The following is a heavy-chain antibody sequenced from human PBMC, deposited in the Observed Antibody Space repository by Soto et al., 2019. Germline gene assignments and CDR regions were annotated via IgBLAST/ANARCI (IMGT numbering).Heavy chain of an antibody. J-gene: IGHJ2*01. CDR3: ARYPPYDSSGYYHWYFDL. Sequence: QVQLQESGPGLVKPSQTLSLTCTVSSGTISSGGYYWSWIRQHPGKGLEWIGYIYYSGSTYYNPSLKSRVTISVDTSKNQFSLKLSSVTAADTAVYYCARYPPYDSSGYYHWYFDLWGRGTLVTVSS. CDR1: SGTISSGGYY. V-gene: IGHV4-31*03. D-gene: IGHD3-22*01. CDR2: IYYSGST.